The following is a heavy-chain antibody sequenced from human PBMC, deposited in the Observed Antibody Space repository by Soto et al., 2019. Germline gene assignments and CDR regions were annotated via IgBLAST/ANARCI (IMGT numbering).Heavy chain of an antibody. CDR2: IIPIFGTA. V-gene: IGHV1-69*13. J-gene: IGHJ6*02. D-gene: IGHD6-13*01. CDR1: GGTFSSYA. CDR3: ARVESSFPVSGMDV. Sequence: GASVKVSCKASGGTFSSYAISWVRQAPGQGLEWMGGIIPIFGTANYAQKFQGRVTITADESTSTAYMELSSLRSEDTAVYYCARVESSFPVSGMDVWGQGTTVTVSS.